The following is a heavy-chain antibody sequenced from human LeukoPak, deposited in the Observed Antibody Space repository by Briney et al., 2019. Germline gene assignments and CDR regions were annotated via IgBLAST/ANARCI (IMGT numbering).Heavy chain of an antibody. V-gene: IGHV1-8*01. J-gene: IGHJ4*02. Sequence: GASVKVSCKASGYTFTSYDINWVRQATGQGLEWMGWISPNSGNTGYAQKFQGRVTMTRNTSISTAYMELSSLRSEDTAVYYCARGTVGPLWFGGYLGQGTLVTVSS. D-gene: IGHD3-10*01. CDR1: GYTFTSYD. CDR2: ISPNSGNT. CDR3: ARGTVGPLWFGGY.